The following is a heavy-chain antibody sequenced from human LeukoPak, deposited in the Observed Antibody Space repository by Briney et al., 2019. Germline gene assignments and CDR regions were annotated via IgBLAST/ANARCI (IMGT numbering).Heavy chain of an antibody. V-gene: IGHV3-74*01. Sequence: PGGSLRLSCAASGFTFSSYWMHWLRQAPGKGLVWVTRINSDGSSTSYADSVKGRFTISRDNAKNTLYLQMNSLRAEDTAVYYCARGLYPYYYMDVWGKGTTVTVSS. CDR2: INSDGSST. J-gene: IGHJ6*03. CDR1: GFTFSSYW. CDR3: ARGLYPYYYMDV. D-gene: IGHD2-8*01.